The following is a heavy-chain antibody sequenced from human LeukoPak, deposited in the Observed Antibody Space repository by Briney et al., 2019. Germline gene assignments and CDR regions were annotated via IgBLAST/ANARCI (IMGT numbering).Heavy chain of an antibody. CDR2: IWYDGSNK. Sequence: PGRSLRLSCAASGFTFSSYGMHWVRQAPGKGREWVAVIWYDGSNKCYADSVKGRFTISRDNSKNTLYLQMNSLRAEDTAVYYCAGDYGEYYYGMDVWGQGTTVTVSS. V-gene: IGHV3-33*01. D-gene: IGHD4-17*01. CDR3: AGDYGEYYYGMDV. J-gene: IGHJ6*02. CDR1: GFTFSSYG.